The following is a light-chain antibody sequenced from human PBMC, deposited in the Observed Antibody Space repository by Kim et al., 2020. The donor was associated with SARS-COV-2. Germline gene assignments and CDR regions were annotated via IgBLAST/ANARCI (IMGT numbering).Light chain of an antibody. V-gene: IGLV1-40*01. CDR1: SSNIGANSD. CDR2: GNT. Sequence: RVNICCTGSSSNIGANSDVHWYQHLPGTAPKLLIHGNTNRPSGVPDRFSGSKSGTSASLAITGLQAEDEADYYCQSYDSSLSGYVFGTGTEVTVL. CDR3: QSYDSSLSGYV. J-gene: IGLJ1*01.